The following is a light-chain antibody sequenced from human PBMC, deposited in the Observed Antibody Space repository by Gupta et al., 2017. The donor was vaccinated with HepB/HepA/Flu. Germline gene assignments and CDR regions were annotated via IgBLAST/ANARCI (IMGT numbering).Light chain of an antibody. CDR2: KNN. Sequence: QPVLTQPPSASGTPGQRVTISCSGSTPNIGSNYVYWYQQRPGTAPKLLIYKNNQRPSGVPDRFSGSRSGTSASLALSGLQSEDESKYYCAAWDDNLRGCEFGGGTQLTGL. CDR3: AAWDDNLRGCE. CDR1: TPNIGSNY. V-gene: IGLV1-47*01. J-gene: IGLJ2*01.